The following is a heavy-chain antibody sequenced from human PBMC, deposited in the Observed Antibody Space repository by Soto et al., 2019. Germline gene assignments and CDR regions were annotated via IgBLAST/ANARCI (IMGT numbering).Heavy chain of an antibody. V-gene: IGHV4-59*01. J-gene: IGHJ6*02. Sequence: QVQLQESGPGLVKPSETLSLTCTVSGGSISSYYWSWIRQPPGKGLEWIGYIYYSGSTNYNPSLKSRFTISVDTSKNQFSLKLSSVTAADTAVYYCARVRGSSGWYIMAVWGQGTTVTVSS. CDR3: ARVRGSSGWYIMAV. CDR2: IYYSGST. D-gene: IGHD6-19*01. CDR1: GGSISSYY.